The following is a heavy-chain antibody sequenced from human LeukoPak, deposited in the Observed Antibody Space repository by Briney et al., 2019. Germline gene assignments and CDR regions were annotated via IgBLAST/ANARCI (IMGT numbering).Heavy chain of an antibody. V-gene: IGHV3-7*01. CDR3: ARDWEGPLGYFDY. J-gene: IGHJ4*02. CDR1: GFTFRRYW. CDR2: IKQDGSEK. D-gene: IGHD1-26*01. Sequence: GGSPRLSCAASGFTFRRYWMSWARQASGKGLEWVANIKQDGSEKYYVDSVKGRFTISRDNAKNSLNLQMNSLRAEDTAVYYCARDWEGPLGYFDYWGQGTLVTVSS.